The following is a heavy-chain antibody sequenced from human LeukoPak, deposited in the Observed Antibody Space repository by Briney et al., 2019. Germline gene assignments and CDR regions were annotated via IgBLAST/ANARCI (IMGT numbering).Heavy chain of an antibody. CDR2: IGAGGTFT. Sequence: GGSLRLSCTASGFTFSSYAMNWVRQAPGKGLEWVSGIGAGGTFTYYADSVKGRFTISRDNSRNTLYLQMNSLRAEDTAMYYCASFDYGGHPDAFDIWGQGTMVTVSS. D-gene: IGHD4-23*01. V-gene: IGHV3-23*01. CDR1: GFTFSSYA. J-gene: IGHJ3*02. CDR3: ASFDYGGHPDAFDI.